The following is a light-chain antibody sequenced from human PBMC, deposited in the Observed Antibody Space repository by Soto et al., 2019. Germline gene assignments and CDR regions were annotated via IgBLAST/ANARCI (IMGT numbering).Light chain of an antibody. CDR2: NSN. CDR1: SSNVASNS. Sequence: QSVLTQPPSASGTPGQRVTISCSGSSSNVASNSVTWYQQVPGTAPKLLMYNSNQRPSGVPDRFSGSKSGTSASLVISGLQSEDEAAYYCAAWDDTLKGWVFGGGTQLTVL. CDR3: AAWDDTLKGWV. J-gene: IGLJ3*02. V-gene: IGLV1-44*01.